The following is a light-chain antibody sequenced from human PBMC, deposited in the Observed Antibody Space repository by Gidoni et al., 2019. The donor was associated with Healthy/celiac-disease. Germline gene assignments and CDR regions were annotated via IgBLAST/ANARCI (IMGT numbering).Light chain of an antibody. J-gene: IGKJ2*01. CDR3: QQYGNSPT. Sequence: EIVLTQSPGTLSLSPGERATLSCRASQSVSSSYLAWYQQKPGQAPGLLIYGASNRATGIPDRFSGSGSGTDFILTISRLEPEDSAVFYCQQYGNSPTFGQGTKLEI. CDR1: QSVSSSY. CDR2: GAS. V-gene: IGKV3-20*01.